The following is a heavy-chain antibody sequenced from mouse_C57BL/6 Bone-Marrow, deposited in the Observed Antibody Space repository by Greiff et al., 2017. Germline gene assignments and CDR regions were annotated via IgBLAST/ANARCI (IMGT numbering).Heavy chain of an antibody. CDR3: ALGNRPFAY. CDR1: GYTFTDYS. V-gene: IGHV1-76*01. D-gene: IGHD2-1*01. Sequence: VQLQQSGAELVRPGASVKLSCKASGYTFTDYSINWVKQRPGQGLEWIARIYPGSGNTYYNEKFKGKATLTAEKSSSTAYMQLSSLTSEDSAVYFCALGNRPFAYWGQGTLVTGSA. CDR2: IYPGSGNT. J-gene: IGHJ3*01.